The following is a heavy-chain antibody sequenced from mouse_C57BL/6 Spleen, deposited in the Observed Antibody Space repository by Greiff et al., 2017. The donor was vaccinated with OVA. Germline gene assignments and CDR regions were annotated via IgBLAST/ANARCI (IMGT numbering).Heavy chain of an antibody. CDR1: GYAFSSSW. CDR3: ARTGRGTLDY. V-gene: IGHV1-82*01. Sequence: VQLQQSGPELVKPGASVKISCKASGYAFSSSWMNWVKQRPGKGLEWIGRIYPGDGDTNYNGKFKGKATLTADKSSSTAYMQLSSLTSEDSAVYFCARTGRGTLDYWGQGTTLTVSS. CDR2: IYPGDGDT. J-gene: IGHJ2*01. D-gene: IGHD4-1*01.